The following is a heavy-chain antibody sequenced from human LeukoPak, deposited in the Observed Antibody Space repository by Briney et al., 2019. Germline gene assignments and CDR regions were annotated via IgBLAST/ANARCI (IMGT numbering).Heavy chain of an antibody. CDR3: ARVSPNTVTTLQYFDY. V-gene: IGHV3-48*03. D-gene: IGHD4-17*01. Sequence: PGGSLRLSCAASGFTFSSYEMNWVRQAPGKGLEWVSYISSSGSTIYYADSVKGRFTISRDNAKNSLYLQMNSLRAEDTAVYYCARVSPNTVTTLQYFDYWGQGTLVTVS. J-gene: IGHJ4*02. CDR2: ISSSGSTI. CDR1: GFTFSSYE.